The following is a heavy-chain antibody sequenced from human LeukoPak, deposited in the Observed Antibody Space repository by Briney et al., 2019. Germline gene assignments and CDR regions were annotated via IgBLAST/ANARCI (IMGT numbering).Heavy chain of an antibody. CDR3: AREGYCSGGSCPGGTDY. CDR2: IYYSGST. V-gene: IGHV4-59*01. D-gene: IGHD2-15*01. Sequence: SETLSLTCTVSGGSISSYYWSWIRQPPGKGLEWIGYIYYSGSTNYSHCLKSRVTISVDTSKNQFSLKLSSVTAADTAVYYCAREGYCSGGSCPGGTDYWGQGTLVTVSS. J-gene: IGHJ4*02. CDR1: GGSISSYY.